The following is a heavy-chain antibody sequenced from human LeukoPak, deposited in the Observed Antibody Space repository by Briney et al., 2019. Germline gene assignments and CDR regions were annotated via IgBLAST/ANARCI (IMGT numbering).Heavy chain of an antibody. CDR2: ISHSGST. CDR3: ARGHTLGGYSKQKYYYYGMDV. J-gene: IGHJ6*02. D-gene: IGHD3-9*01. Sequence: SETLSHTCAFYGGSLSGNFWGWIRPPPGKGLEWIGEISHSGSTTYSTSLKSRLTISVDPPKNPFSLSLSSVTAADTAVYYCARGHTLGGYSKQKYYYYGMDVWGHGTTVTVSS. CDR1: GGSLSGNF. V-gene: IGHV4-34*01.